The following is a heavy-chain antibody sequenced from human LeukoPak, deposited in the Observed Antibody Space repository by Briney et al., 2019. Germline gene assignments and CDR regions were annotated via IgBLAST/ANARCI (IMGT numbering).Heavy chain of an antibody. D-gene: IGHD6-13*01. CDR1: GGSISSNSYY. CDR3: ARARRQRLVRANIRGDNPPYYYDY. Sequence: SETLSLTCTVSGGSISSNSYYWGWIRQPPGKGLEWIGNIYYSGSTYYNPSLKSRVTISVDMSKNQFSLKLRSVTAADTAVYYCARARRQRLVRANIRGDNPPYYYDYWGQGILVTVSS. V-gene: IGHV4-39*07. CDR2: IYYSGST. J-gene: IGHJ4*02.